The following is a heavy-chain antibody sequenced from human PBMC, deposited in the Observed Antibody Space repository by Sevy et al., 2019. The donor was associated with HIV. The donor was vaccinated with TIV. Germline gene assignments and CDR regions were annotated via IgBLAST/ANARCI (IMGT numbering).Heavy chain of an antibody. CDR3: ARDHGESSGYDPLGAFDI. CDR2: ISGSGDST. V-gene: IGHV3-23*01. J-gene: IGHJ3*02. D-gene: IGHD3-22*01. CDR1: GFTFITYA. Sequence: GGCLRLSCAASGFTFITYAMNWVRQAPGKGLEWVSTISGSGDSTYYADSVKGRFTISRDNSKNTLYLQMNSLRAADTGLYYCARDHGESSGYDPLGAFDIWGQGTMVSVSS.